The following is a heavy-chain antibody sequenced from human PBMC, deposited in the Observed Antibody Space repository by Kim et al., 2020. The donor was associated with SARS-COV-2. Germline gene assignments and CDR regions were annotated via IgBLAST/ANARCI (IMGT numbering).Heavy chain of an antibody. D-gene: IGHD6-19*01. CDR1: GFTFSSSV. Sequence: GGSLRLSCAASGFTFSSSVMNWVRQAPGKGLEWVSSIDASGVKTYHADSVKGRFAISRDNSKTTLFLQMNTLRAEDTAVYYCAKGAFFNVAGPDYLGQGTLVAFSS. V-gene: IGHV3-23*01. J-gene: IGHJ4*02. CDR2: IDASGVKT. CDR3: AKGAFFNVAGPDY.